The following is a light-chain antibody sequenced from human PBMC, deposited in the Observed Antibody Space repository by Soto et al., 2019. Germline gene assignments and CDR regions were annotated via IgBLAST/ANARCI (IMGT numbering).Light chain of an antibody. V-gene: IGKV3-20*01. CDR2: GAS. Sequence: EIALTQSPGTLSLSPGERATLSCRASQSVRSSYLDWYQQKPGQAPRLLIYGASFRATGIPDRFSGSGSGTDFTLTISRLEPEDFAVYYCQRYGSSPGTFGQWTKVEIK. CDR1: QSVRSSY. J-gene: IGKJ1*01. CDR3: QRYGSSPGT.